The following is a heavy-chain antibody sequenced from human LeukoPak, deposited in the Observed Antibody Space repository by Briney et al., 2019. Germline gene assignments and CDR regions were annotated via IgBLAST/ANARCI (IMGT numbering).Heavy chain of an antibody. Sequence: PGGSLRLSCAAPGFTFNTYAMSWVRQAPGKGLEWVSAISGSGGSTFYADSVKGRFTISRDYSKNTLYLQMNSLRAEDTAVYYCANFHCSTTSCHLSGYFQYWGQATLVTVSS. D-gene: IGHD2-2*01. CDR2: ISGSGGST. CDR1: GFTFNTYA. J-gene: IGHJ1*01. CDR3: ANFHCSTTSCHLSGYFQY. V-gene: IGHV3-23*01.